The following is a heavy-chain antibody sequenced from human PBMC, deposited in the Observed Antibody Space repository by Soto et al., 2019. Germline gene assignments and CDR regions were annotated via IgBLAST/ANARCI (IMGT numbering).Heavy chain of an antibody. Sequence: SETLSLTCAVYGGSFSAFYWSWIRQPPGKGLEWIGDINHSGSSTYSPSLKSRVSISVDTSKNQFSLRLTSVTAADTAMYYCAKKGYYLSGKITLFDSWGQGTLVTVSS. CDR1: GGSFSAFY. CDR2: INHSGSS. D-gene: IGHD3-10*01. J-gene: IGHJ4*02. CDR3: AKKGYYLSGKITLFDS. V-gene: IGHV4-34*01.